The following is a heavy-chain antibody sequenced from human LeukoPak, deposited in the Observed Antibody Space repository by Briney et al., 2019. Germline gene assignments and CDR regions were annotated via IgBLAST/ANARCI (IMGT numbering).Heavy chain of an antibody. CDR3: ARANSSSATRNFFDY. D-gene: IGHD2/OR15-2a*01. J-gene: IGHJ4*02. Sequence: SGGSLRLSCAASGFAFDNYDMHWVRQGPGRGLEWVSDISWSSGTVDYADSVKGRFIISRDNAKNSLYLEMKDLRTEDTAFYYCARANSSSATRNFFDYWGQGTLVTVSS. CDR1: GFAFDNYD. CDR2: ISWSSGTV. V-gene: IGHV3-9*01.